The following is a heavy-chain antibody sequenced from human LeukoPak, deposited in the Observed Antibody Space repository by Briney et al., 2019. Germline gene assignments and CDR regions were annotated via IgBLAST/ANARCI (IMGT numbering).Heavy chain of an antibody. D-gene: IGHD1-26*01. Sequence: LSLTCTVSGYSISSGYYWGWVRQAPGKGLEWVAVISYDGSNKYYADSVKGRFTISRDNSKNTLYLQMNSLRAEDTAVYYCAKDIGYSGSYFDYWGQGTLVTVSS. CDR3: AKDIGYSGSYFDY. V-gene: IGHV3-30*18. CDR2: ISYDGSNK. CDR1: GYSISSGY. J-gene: IGHJ4*02.